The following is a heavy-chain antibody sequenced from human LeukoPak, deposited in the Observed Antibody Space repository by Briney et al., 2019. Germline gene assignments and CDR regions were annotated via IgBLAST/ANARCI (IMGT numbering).Heavy chain of an antibody. J-gene: IGHJ4*02. CDR3: ARDYYGSGNFVFDY. D-gene: IGHD3-10*01. Sequence: GGSLRLSCAASGFAFSSYGMNWVRQAPGKGLEWISYITASAPSPIYYADSVKGRFTISRDSAKNSLYLQMNSLRAEDTAVYYCARDYYGSGNFVFDYWGQGALVTVSS. V-gene: IGHV3-48*04. CDR2: ITASAPSPI. CDR1: GFAFSSYG.